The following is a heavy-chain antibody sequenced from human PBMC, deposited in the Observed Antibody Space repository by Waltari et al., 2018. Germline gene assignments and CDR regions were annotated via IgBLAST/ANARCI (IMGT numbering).Heavy chain of an antibody. V-gene: IGHV1-69*08. J-gene: IGHJ4*02. D-gene: IGHD6-13*01. CDR2: IIPILGIA. CDR3: ARDHSSSWYPEYFDY. Sequence: QVQLVQSGAEVKKPGSSVKVSCKASGGTFTSYTISWVRQAPGQGLEWMGRIIPILGIANYAQKFQGRVTITADKSTSTAYMELSSLRSEDTAVYYCARDHSSSWYPEYFDYWGQGTLVTVSS. CDR1: GGTFTSYT.